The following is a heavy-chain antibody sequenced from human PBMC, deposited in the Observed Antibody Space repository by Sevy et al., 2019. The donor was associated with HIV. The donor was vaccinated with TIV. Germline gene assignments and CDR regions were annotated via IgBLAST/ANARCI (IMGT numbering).Heavy chain of an antibody. CDR2: FDPEDGET. J-gene: IGHJ5*02. Sequence: ASVKVSCKVSGYTLTELSMHWVRQAPGKGLEWMGGFDPEDGETIYAQKFQGRVTMTEDTSTDTAYMELSSLRSEDTAVYCCATVHYYDSSGYHNWFDPWGQGTLVTVSS. D-gene: IGHD3-22*01. V-gene: IGHV1-24*01. CDR1: GYTLTELS. CDR3: ATVHYYDSSGYHNWFDP.